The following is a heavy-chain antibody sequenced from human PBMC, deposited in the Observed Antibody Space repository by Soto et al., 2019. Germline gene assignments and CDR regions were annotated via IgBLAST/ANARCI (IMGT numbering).Heavy chain of an antibody. Sequence: SETLSLTCTFSVFSIITPCYSLSLIRQPPGKAPELIGYVYHNVNAYPKPSLKSRVTISLDGAKNQFSLKMTSVTSADTGLYYCADRKYSYYGLEVWGKGHTVNVSS. CDR3: ADRKYSYYGLEV. CDR2: VYHNVNA. CDR1: VFSIITPCYS. V-gene: IGHV4-30-2*01. J-gene: IGHJ6*04. D-gene: IGHD3-10*01.